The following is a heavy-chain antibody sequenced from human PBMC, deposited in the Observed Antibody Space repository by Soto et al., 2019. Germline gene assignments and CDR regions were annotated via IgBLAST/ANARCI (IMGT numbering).Heavy chain of an antibody. Sequence: ASVKVSCKASGYTFTSYGISWVRQAPGQGLEWMGWISAYNGNTNYAQKLQGRVTITTDTSTSTAYMELRSLRSDDTAVYYCARAYCSSTSCYLDYYYYGMDVWGQGTTVTVSS. V-gene: IGHV1-18*01. CDR3: ARAYCSSTSCYLDYYYYGMDV. CDR2: ISAYNGNT. CDR1: GYTFTSYG. D-gene: IGHD2-2*01. J-gene: IGHJ6*02.